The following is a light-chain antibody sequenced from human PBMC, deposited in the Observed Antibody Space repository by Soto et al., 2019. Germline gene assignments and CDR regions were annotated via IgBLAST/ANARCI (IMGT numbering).Light chain of an antibody. Sequence: QSALTQPASVSGSPGQSITISCTGSSSDVGAYTSVSWYQQHPGKAPKLMIYEVSNRPSGVSRRFSGSKSGNTASLTISGLQAEDEAHYYCSSYTSDNRDYVFGTGTKLTV. CDR2: EVS. CDR1: SSDVGAYTS. J-gene: IGLJ1*01. V-gene: IGLV2-14*01. CDR3: SSYTSDNRDYV.